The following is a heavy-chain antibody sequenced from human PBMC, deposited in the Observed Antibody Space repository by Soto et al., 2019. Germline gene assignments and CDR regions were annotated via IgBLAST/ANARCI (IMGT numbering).Heavy chain of an antibody. CDR1: GGSISSGDHY. D-gene: IGHD3-22*01. CDR2: IYYSGST. V-gene: IGHV4-30-4*01. J-gene: IGHJ4*02. Sequence: ASETLSLTCTVSGGSISSGDHYWSWIRQPPGKGLEWIGYIYYSGSTYYNPSLKSRVTISVDTSKNQFSLKLSSVTAADTAVYYCATSPYYYDSSGYYLDYWGQGTLVTVSS. CDR3: ATSPYYYDSSGYYLDY.